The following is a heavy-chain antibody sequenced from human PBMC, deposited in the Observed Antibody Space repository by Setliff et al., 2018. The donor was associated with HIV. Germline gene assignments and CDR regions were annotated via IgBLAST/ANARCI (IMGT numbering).Heavy chain of an antibody. CDR2: INHSGST. V-gene: IGHV4-34*01. D-gene: IGHD3-3*01. CDR1: GGSFSGYY. CDR3: ARGQVIYNFWSGYYSRGYLDY. Sequence: PSETLSLTCAVYGGSFSGYYWSWVRQPPGKGLEWIGEINHSGSTNYNPSLKSRVTISVDTSKNQFSLKLSSVTAADTAVYYCARGQVIYNFWSGYYSRGYLDYWGQGTQVTVSS. J-gene: IGHJ4*02.